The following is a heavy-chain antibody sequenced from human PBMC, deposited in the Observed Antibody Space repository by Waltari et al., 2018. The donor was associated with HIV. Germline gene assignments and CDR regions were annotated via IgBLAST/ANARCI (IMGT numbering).Heavy chain of an antibody. CDR2: INNIGTP. CDR1: GGSFDESY. CDR3: ARTYKRITLFEIIRELSWFDP. V-gene: IGHV4-34*01. J-gene: IGHJ5*02. D-gene: IGHD1-7*01. Sequence: QVQLQQWGAGLLKPSETLSLTCAIHGGSFDESYRAWILQTPEKGLEWLGDINNIGTPTYNPSLKSRVTVSIDTSKNQFSLNLRSVTAADTAVYYCARTYKRITLFEIIRELSWFDPWGQGTLVTVSS.